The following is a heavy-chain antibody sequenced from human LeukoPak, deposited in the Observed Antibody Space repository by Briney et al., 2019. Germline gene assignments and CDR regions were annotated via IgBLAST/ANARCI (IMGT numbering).Heavy chain of an antibody. CDR3: ARSDPVNAFDI. CDR1: GFTVSSNY. J-gene: IGHJ3*02. V-gene: IGHV3-53*01. CDR2: IYSGGST. Sequence: GGSLRLSCAASGFTVSSNYMSWVRQAPGKGLEWVSLIYSGGSTYYADSVKGRFTISRDNSKNTLYLQMNSLRAEDTAVYYCARSDPVNAFDIWGQGTMVTVSS.